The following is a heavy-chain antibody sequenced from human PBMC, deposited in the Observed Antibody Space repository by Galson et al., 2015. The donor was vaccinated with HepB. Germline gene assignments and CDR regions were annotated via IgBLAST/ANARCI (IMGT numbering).Heavy chain of an antibody. D-gene: IGHD3-3*01. V-gene: IGHV1-3*01. Sequence: SVKVSCKASGYAFTSYAMHWVRQAPGQRLEWMGWINAGNGNTKYSQKFQGRVTITRDTSASTAYMELSSLRSEDTAVYYCARVGLTMRFDPWGQGTLVTVSS. CDR2: INAGNGNT. CDR1: GYAFTSYA. CDR3: ARVGLTMRFDP. J-gene: IGHJ5*02.